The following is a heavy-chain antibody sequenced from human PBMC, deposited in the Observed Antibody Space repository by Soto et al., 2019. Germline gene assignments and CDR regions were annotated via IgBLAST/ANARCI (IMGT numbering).Heavy chain of an antibody. J-gene: IGHJ4*02. CDR1: GYTLTELS. D-gene: IGHD3-10*01. Sequence: ASVKVSCKVSGYTLTELSMHWVRQAPGKGLEWMGGFDPEDGETIYAQKFQGRVTMTEDTSTDTAYMELSSLRSEDTAVYYCATPPYYYGSGNFDYWGQGTLVTVSS. CDR2: FDPEDGET. CDR3: ATPPYYYGSGNFDY. V-gene: IGHV1-24*01.